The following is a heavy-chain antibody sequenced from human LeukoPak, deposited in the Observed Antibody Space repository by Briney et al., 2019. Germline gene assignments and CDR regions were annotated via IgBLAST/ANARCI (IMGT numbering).Heavy chain of an antibody. CDR2: IYYSGST. J-gene: IGHJ4*02. D-gene: IGHD4-17*01. CDR3: ARESTTRARYFDY. Sequence: SETLSLTCTVSGGSISSGGYYWSWIRQHPGKGLEWIGYIYYSGSTYYNPSLKSRVTISVDTSKNQFSLKLSSVTAADTAVYYCARESTTRARYFDYWGQGTLVTVSS. CDR1: GGSISSGGYY. V-gene: IGHV4-31*03.